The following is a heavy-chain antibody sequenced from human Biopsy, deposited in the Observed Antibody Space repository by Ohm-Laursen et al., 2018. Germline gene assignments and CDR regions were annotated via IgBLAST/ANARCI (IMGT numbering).Heavy chain of an antibody. D-gene: IGHD2/OR15-2a*01. CDR3: VGGQRGPPIGVTVPGDAFDL. J-gene: IGHJ3*01. CDR2: RIPYFNTI. Sequence: KISCKASGVTFDTYAFGWVRQAPGQGLEWMGGRIPYFNTIYYARNFQDRAVITADRSARTTDMQLSGLRPDDTAVYYCVGGQRGPPIGVTVPGDAFDLWGPGTMVTVSP. CDR1: GVTFDTYA. V-gene: IGHV1-69*01.